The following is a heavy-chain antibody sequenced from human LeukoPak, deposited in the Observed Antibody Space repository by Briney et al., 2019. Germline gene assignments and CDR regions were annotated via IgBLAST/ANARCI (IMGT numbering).Heavy chain of an antibody. D-gene: IGHD3-22*01. CDR2: INPNSGGT. V-gene: IGHV1-2*02. CDR3: ARGLNYYDSSFYD. Sequence: ASVKVSCKASGYTFTGYYMHWVRQAPGQGLEWMGWINPNSGGTNYAQKFQGRVTMTRDPSITTAYMELSRLTSDDTAVYYCARGLNYYDSSFYDWGQGTRVTVSS. J-gene: IGHJ4*02. CDR1: GYTFTGYY.